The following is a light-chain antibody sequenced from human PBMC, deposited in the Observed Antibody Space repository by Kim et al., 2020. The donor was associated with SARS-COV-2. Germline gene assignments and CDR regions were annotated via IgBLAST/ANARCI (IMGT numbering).Light chain of an antibody. J-gene: IGKJ4*01. V-gene: IGKV3-11*01. Sequence: LSPGESTTLSCRASQHVRNYIAWYHQTPGRAPRLLMYDASNRATGIPARFSGSGSGTDFTLTISSLEPEDFGVYYCQQRGGWPLTFGGGTKVDIK. CDR3: QQRGGWPLT. CDR1: QHVRNY. CDR2: DAS.